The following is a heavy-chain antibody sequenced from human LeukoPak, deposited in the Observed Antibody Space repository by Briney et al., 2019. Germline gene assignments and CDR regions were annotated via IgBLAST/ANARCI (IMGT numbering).Heavy chain of an antibody. CDR3: ASSSRYSGSWYFDP. D-gene: IGHD6-13*01. V-gene: IGHV4-59*11. CDR2: IYYSGST. Sequence: PSETLSLTCTVSGGSISSHYWSWIRQPPGKGLEWIGYIYYSGSTNYNPSLKSRVTISVDTSKNQFSLKLSSVTAADTAVYYCASSSRYSGSWYFDPWGQGTLVTVSS. CDR1: GGSISSHY. J-gene: IGHJ5*02.